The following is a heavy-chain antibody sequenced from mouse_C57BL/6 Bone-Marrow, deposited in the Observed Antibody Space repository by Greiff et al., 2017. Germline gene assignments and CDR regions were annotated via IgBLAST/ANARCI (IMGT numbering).Heavy chain of an antibody. V-gene: IGHV5-4*01. CDR3: VREDGNDVEEDAMDY. CDR1: GFTFSSYA. J-gene: IGHJ4*01. Sequence: EVKLMESGGGLVKPGGSLKLSCAASGFTFSSYAMSWVRQTPEKRLEWVATISDGGSYTYYPDNVKGRFTISRDNAKNNLYLQMSHLKSEDTAMYYCVREDGNDVEEDAMDYWGQGTSVTVSS. D-gene: IGHD2-2*01. CDR2: ISDGGSYT.